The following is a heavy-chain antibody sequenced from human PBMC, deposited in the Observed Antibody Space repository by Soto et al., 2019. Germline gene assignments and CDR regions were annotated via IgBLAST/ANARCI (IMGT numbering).Heavy chain of an antibody. V-gene: IGHV3-23*01. CDR1: GFTFSSYT. Sequence: EVQLLESGGGLVQPGGSLRLSCAASGFTFSSYTMSWVRQGPGKGLEWVSGISSSGGSTVYADSVKGRFTISRDNFTSTLYLQMNRLRAADTAVYYCTKGWGDYWGQGTPVTVSS. CDR2: ISSSGGST. D-gene: IGHD7-27*01. CDR3: TKGWGDY. J-gene: IGHJ4*02.